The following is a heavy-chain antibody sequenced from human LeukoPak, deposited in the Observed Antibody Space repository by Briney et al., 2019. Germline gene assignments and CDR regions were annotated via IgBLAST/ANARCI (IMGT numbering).Heavy chain of an antibody. Sequence: GESLKISCKGFGDTFSSDCTGWVREMPGKCLEWTGIIYLGDSDNRYSPSFQGQVTISADKSISTAYLQWSSLKASDTAMYYCAKGGDYGFDYWGHGTLVTVSS. CDR3: AKGGDYGFDY. D-gene: IGHD3-16*01. CDR2: IYLGDSDN. V-gene: IGHV5-51*01. CDR1: GDTFSSDC. J-gene: IGHJ4*01.